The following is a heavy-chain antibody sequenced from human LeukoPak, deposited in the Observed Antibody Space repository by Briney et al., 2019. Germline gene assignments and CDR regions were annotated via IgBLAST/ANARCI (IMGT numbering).Heavy chain of an antibody. D-gene: IGHD3-10*01. J-gene: IGHJ4*02. V-gene: IGHV1-2*02. CDR2: INPNSGVT. Sequence: ASVKVSCKASGYTFTAYYMHWVRQAPGQGLEWMGWINPNSGVTNYAQKLRARVTVTRDTSISTTYMELSRLTSDDTAVYYCARGYFYASGNYYNGGNYWGQGTLVTVSS. CDR3: ARGYFYASGNYYNGGNY. CDR1: GYTFTAYY.